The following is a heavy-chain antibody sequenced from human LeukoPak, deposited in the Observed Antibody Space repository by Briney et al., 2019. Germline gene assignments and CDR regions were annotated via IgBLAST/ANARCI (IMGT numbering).Heavy chain of an antibody. D-gene: IGHD7-27*01. J-gene: IGHJ3*02. Sequence: PGGSLRLSCAAPGFTFSSYAMSWVRQAPGKGLEWVAVIWYGGSNKYYADSVKGRFTISRDNSKNTLYLQMNSLRAEDTAVYYCATSADLTGTDAFDIWGQGTMVAVSS. V-gene: IGHV3-33*08. CDR3: ATSADLTGTDAFDI. CDR1: GFTFSSYA. CDR2: IWYGGSNK.